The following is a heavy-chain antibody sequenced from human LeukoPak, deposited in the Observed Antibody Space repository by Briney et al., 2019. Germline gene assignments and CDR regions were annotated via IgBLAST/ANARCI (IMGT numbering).Heavy chain of an antibody. CDR1: GYTFTSYA. CDR2: INAGNGNT. CDR3: ARDSPPTIVGASWDAFDI. D-gene: IGHD1-26*01. Sequence: ASVKVSCKASGYTFTSYAMHWVRQAPGQRLEWMGWINAGNGNTKYSQKFQGRVTITRDTSASTAYMELSSLRSEDTAVYYCARDSPPTIVGASWDAFDIWGQGTMVTVTS. J-gene: IGHJ3*02. V-gene: IGHV1-3*01.